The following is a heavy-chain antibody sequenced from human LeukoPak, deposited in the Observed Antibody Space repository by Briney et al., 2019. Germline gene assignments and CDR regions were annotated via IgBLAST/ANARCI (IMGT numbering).Heavy chain of an antibody. D-gene: IGHD6-19*01. CDR3: AKDLAVATYYFDS. V-gene: IGHV3-30*02. J-gene: IGHJ4*02. CDR2: IRYDGTKQ. Sequence: GGSLRLSCVASGYAFSDHGMHWVRQSPGKGLEWLAFIRYDGTKQYCAESVKGRLTISRDNSKNTLYLEMNSLRAEDTAMYYCAKDLAVATYYFDSWGQGTLVIVSS. CDR1: GYAFSDHG.